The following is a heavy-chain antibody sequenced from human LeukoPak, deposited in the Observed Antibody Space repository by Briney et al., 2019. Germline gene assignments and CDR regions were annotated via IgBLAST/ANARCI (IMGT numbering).Heavy chain of an antibody. CDR3: ARHKDWWLRYFDY. V-gene: IGHV4-39*01. J-gene: IGHJ4*02. D-gene: IGHD5-12*01. CDR2: IYYSGST. Sequence: SETLSLTCTVSGGSISSSSYYWGWIRQPPGKGLEWIGSIYYSGSTYYNPSLKSRVTISVDTPKNQFSLKLSSVTAADTAVYYCARHKDWWLRYFDYWGQGTLVTVSS. CDR1: GGSISSSSYY.